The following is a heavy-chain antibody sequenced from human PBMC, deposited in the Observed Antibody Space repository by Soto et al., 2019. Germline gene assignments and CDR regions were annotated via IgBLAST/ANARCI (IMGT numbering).Heavy chain of an antibody. V-gene: IGHV3-21*01. CDR3: ARDDNNQAAWYYFDY. Sequence: GGSLRLSCAASGFTFSSYSMNCVRQAPGKGLEWVSSISSSSSYIYYADSVKGRFTISRDNAKNSLYLQMNSLRAEDTAVYYCARDDNNQAAWYYFDYWGQGTLVTVSS. CDR1: GFTFSSYS. J-gene: IGHJ4*02. D-gene: IGHD2-15*01. CDR2: ISSSSSYI.